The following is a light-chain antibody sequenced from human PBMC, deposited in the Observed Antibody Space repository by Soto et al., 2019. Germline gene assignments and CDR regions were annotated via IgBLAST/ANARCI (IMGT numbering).Light chain of an antibody. CDR3: SSYTSSSSYV. CDR1: RSDVGGYKY. Sequence: QSALTQPASVSGSPGQSITISCTGTRSDVGGYKYVSWYQQYPGKAPKLMIYDVSNRPSGVSNRFSGSKSGNTASLTISGLQAEDEADYYCSSYTSSSSYVFGTGTKVTVL. J-gene: IGLJ1*01. CDR2: DVS. V-gene: IGLV2-14*03.